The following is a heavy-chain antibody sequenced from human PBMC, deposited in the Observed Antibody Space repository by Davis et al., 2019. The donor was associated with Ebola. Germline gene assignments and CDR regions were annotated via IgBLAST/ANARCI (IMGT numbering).Heavy chain of an antibody. CDR3: ASWGFGDYYYYGMDV. CDR2: ISGSGGST. V-gene: IGHV3-23*01. Sequence: GGSLRLSCAASGFTFSSYAMTWVRQAPGKGLEWVSAISGSGGSTFYADSVKGRFTISRDNSKNTLYLQMNSLRAEDTAVYYCASWGFGDYYYYGMDVWGQGTTVTVSS. J-gene: IGHJ6*02. D-gene: IGHD3-10*01. CDR1: GFTFSSYA.